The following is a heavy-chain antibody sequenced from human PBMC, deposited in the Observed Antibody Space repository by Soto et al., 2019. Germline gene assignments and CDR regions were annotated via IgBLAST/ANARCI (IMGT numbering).Heavy chain of an antibody. Sequence: VQLVQSGSDVKKPGASVKVSCKTSGFTFKGYYIYWVRQAPGQWLELMGWISTYNGSTQYEDSLQDRVTMTRDTSARPAYLELGSLTSDDTAAYFCVRGHTYYSDWYIDHWGQGTLVIVSS. J-gene: IGHJ4*02. CDR3: VRGHTYYSDWYIDH. D-gene: IGHD2-21*01. CDR2: ISTYNGST. V-gene: IGHV1-18*01. CDR1: GFTFKGYY.